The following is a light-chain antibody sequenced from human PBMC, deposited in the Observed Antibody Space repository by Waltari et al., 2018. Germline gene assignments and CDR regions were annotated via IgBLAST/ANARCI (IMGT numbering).Light chain of an antibody. Sequence: DIVLTQSPGTLSLSPGEGATLSCRASQSVSGNFLAWYQQKPGQAPRLLISGASSSAHGIPDRFSGSGSGTDFTLTISRLEPEDFAVFYCHQYGTSQTFGPGTRVDI. CDR3: HQYGTSQT. J-gene: IGKJ3*01. V-gene: IGKV3-20*01. CDR1: QSVSGNF. CDR2: GAS.